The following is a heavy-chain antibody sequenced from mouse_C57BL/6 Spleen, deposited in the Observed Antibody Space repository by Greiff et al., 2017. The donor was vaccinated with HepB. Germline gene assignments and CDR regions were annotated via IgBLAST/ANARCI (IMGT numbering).Heavy chain of an antibody. D-gene: IGHD2-4*01. J-gene: IGHJ3*01. CDR3: ATAIYDYDPFAY. CDR2: IYPGSGNT. CDR1: GYTFTDYY. V-gene: IGHV1-76*01. Sequence: QVQLKQSGAELVRPGASVKLSCKASGYTFTDYYINWVKQRPGQGLEWIARIYPGSGNTYYNEKFKGKATLTAEKSSSTAYMQLSSLTSEDSAVYFCATAIYDYDPFAYWGQGTLVTVSA.